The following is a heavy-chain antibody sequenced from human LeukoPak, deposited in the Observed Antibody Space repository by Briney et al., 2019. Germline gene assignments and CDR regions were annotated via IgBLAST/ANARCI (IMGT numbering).Heavy chain of an antibody. CDR2: ISSSSSTI. D-gene: IGHD3-3*01. Sequence: GGSLRLSCAASGFTFSSYSMNWVRQAPGKGLEWVSYISSSSSTIYYADSVKGRFTISRDNAKNSLYLQMNSLRAEDTAVYYCARGPYYDXXXAXGRGNFDYWGQGTLVT. J-gene: IGHJ4*02. V-gene: IGHV3-48*01. CDR1: GFTFSSYS. CDR3: ARGPYYDXXXAXGRGNFDY.